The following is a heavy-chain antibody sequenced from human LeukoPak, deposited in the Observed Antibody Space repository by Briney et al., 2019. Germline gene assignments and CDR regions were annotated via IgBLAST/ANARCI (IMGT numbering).Heavy chain of an antibody. D-gene: IGHD2-8*01. Sequence: SETLSLTCAVSGYSISSGYYWGWIRQPPGKGPEWIGSIYQSGSTYYNPSLKSRVTISVETSKNQFSLKVSSVTAADTAMYYCARHGAGTIGLKVYALNYMDVWGKGTTVTVSS. CDR2: IYQSGST. CDR1: GYSISSGYY. CDR3: ARHGAGTIGLKVYALNYMDV. J-gene: IGHJ6*03. V-gene: IGHV4-38-2*01.